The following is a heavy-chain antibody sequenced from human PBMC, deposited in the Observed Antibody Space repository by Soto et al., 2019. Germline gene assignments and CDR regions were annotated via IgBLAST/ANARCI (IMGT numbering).Heavy chain of an antibody. Sequence: EVQLVESGGGLVQPGGSLRLSCAASGFTFSSYWMNWVRQAPGKGLEWVANIHQYGSEKYYVDSVKGRFTISRDNAKNSLYLQMNSLRAEDTAVYYCAREKHHDYVWGSFPPDYWGQGTLVTVSS. CDR3: AREKHHDYVWGSFPPDY. V-gene: IGHV3-7*05. CDR1: GFTFSSYW. J-gene: IGHJ4*02. CDR2: IHQYGSEK. D-gene: IGHD3-16*01.